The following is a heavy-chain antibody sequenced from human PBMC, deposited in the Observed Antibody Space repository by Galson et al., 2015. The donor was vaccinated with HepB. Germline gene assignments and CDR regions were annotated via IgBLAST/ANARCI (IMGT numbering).Heavy chain of an antibody. V-gene: IGHV3-21*01. D-gene: IGHD2-15*01. CDR2: ISSSSYI. Sequence: SLRLSCAASGFTFSSYAMHWVRQAPGKGLEWVSSISSSSYIYYADSVKGRFTISRDNAKNSLYLQMNSLRAEDTAVYYCAREGYCSGGSCYGYWGQGTPVTVSS. CDR3: AREGYCSGGSCYGY. J-gene: IGHJ4*02. CDR1: GFTFSSYA.